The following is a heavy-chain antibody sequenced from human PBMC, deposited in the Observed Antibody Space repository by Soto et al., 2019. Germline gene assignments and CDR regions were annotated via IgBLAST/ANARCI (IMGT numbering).Heavy chain of an antibody. D-gene: IGHD6-19*01. Sequence: SQTLSLTCAISGDSVSSNSAAWNWIRQSPSRGLEWLGRTYYRPKWYNDYAVSVKSRISINPDTSKNQFSLQLDSVTPEDTAVYFCAREVAGTYYFDYWGQGTLVTVSS. CDR3: AREVAGTYYFDY. J-gene: IGHJ4*02. CDR1: GDSVSSNSAA. CDR2: TYYRPKWYN. V-gene: IGHV6-1*01.